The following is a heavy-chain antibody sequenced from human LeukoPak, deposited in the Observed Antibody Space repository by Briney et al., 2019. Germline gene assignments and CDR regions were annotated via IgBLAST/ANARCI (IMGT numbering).Heavy chain of an antibody. CDR1: GFTLIDYY. D-gene: IGHD3-3*01. V-gene: IGHV3-23*01. J-gene: IGHJ4*02. Sequence: GGSLRLSCAASGFTLIDYYMSWVRQAPGKGLEWVSTISGSGGSTYYADSVKGRFTVSRDNSKNTLYLQMNSLRAEDTAVYYCAKEITIFGVVNVDYWGQGTLVTVSS. CDR2: ISGSGGST. CDR3: AKEITIFGVVNVDY.